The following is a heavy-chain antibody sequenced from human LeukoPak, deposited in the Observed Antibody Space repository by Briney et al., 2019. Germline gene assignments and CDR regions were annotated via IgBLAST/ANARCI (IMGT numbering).Heavy chain of an antibody. V-gene: IGHV6-1*01. Sequence: SQTLSLTCAISGDSVSSDSATWNWIRQSPSRGLEWLGRTYYRSKWSNDYAVSVRSRITINPDTSKNLFSLHLSSVTPEDTAIYFCARDGPLAPAGGLFDYWGQGILVTVSS. J-gene: IGHJ4*02. D-gene: IGHD6-13*01. CDR3: ARDGPLAPAGGLFDY. CDR1: GDSVSSDSAT. CDR2: TYYRSKWSN.